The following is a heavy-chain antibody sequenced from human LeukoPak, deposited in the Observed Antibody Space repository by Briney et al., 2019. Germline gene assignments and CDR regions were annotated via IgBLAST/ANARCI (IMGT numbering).Heavy chain of an antibody. CDR2: IYYSGTT. J-gene: IGHJ6*02. CDR3: GRSSEYSYGLSYYYGMDV. V-gene: IGHV4-59*08. D-gene: IGHD5-18*01. Sequence: PSETLSLTCTVSGASIRNYYWSWIRQPPGKGLEWIGYIYYSGTTNYNPSLKSRVTISVDTSKNHFSLKLSSVTAADTAVYYCGRSSEYSYGLSYYYGMDVWGQGTTVTVSS. CDR1: GASIRNYY.